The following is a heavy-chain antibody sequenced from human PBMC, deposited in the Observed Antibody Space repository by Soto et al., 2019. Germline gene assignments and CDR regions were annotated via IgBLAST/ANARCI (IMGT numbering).Heavy chain of an antibody. J-gene: IGHJ4*02. CDR3: ASSTGGAARREYDY. Sequence: SETLSLTCTVSGGSISSGGYYWSWIRQHPGKGLEWIGYIYYSGSTYYNPSLKSRVTISVDTSKNQFSLKLSSVAAADTAVYYCASSTGGAARREYDYWGQGTLVTVSS. CDR2: IYYSGST. D-gene: IGHD6-6*01. V-gene: IGHV4-31*03. CDR1: GGSISSGGYY.